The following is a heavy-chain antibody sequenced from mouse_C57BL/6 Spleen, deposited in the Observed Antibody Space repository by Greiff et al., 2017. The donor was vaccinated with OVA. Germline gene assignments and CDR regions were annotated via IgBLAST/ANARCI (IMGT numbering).Heavy chain of an antibody. CDR2: ISDGGSYT. CDR3: ARFEGCAY. J-gene: IGHJ3*01. V-gene: IGHV5-4*03. CDR1: GFTFSSYA. Sequence: EVMLVESRGGLVKPGGSLKLSCAASGFTFSSYAMSWVRQTPEKRLEWVATISDGGSYTYYPDNVKGRFTISRDNAKNNLYLQMSHLKSEDTAMYYCARFEGCAYWGQGTLVTVSA.